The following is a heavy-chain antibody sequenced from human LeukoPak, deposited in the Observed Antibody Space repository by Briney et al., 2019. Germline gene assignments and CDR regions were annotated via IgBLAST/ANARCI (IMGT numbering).Heavy chain of an antibody. Sequence: SETLSLTCTVSGASISSYYWSWIRPPPGKGLEWIGYISYSGSTNYNPSLKSRVTISADTSKNQVSLTLSSVTAADTAVYYCARHPELYFFDYWGQGTLVTVSS. V-gene: IGHV4-59*08. CDR2: ISYSGST. D-gene: IGHD3-10*01. CDR1: GASISSYY. CDR3: ARHPELYFFDY. J-gene: IGHJ4*02.